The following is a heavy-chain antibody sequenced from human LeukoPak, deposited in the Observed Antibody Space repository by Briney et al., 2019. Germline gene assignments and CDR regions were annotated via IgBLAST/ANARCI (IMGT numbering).Heavy chain of an antibody. Sequence: AGGSLRLSCAASGFTFSDFAMIWVRQPPGKGLEWVSSTFQGGGEIHYADSVRGRFTISRDNSRSTLFLQMNSLRAEDTAVYYCARDMGLFYWGQGTLVTVSS. CDR2: TFQGGGEI. CDR1: GFTFSDFA. V-gene: IGHV3-23*01. J-gene: IGHJ4*02. D-gene: IGHD3-10*01. CDR3: ARDMGLFY.